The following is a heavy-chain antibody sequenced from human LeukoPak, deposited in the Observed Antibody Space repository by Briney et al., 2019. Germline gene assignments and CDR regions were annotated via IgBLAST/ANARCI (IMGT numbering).Heavy chain of an antibody. D-gene: IGHD5-24*01. Sequence: GGSLRLSCAASGFTVSSNYMSWVRQAPGKGLEWVSVIYSGGSTYYADSVKGRFTISRDNSKNTLYLQMDSLRAEDTAVYYCARWRWLQGAVDYWGQGTLVTVSS. J-gene: IGHJ4*02. V-gene: IGHV3-53*01. CDR2: IYSGGST. CDR1: GFTVSSNY. CDR3: ARWRWLQGAVDY.